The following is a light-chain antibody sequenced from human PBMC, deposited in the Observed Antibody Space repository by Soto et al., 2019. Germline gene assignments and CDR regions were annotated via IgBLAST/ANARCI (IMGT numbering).Light chain of an antibody. Sequence: EIVLTQSPGTLSLSPGERATLSCRASQSVSTNYLAWYQRKPGQAPRLLIYGASSRATGIPDRFSGSGSGTDFTLTITRLEPEDFAVYYSQQYGSSPPTFGQGTKVEIK. CDR3: QQYGSSPPT. J-gene: IGKJ1*01. CDR2: GAS. CDR1: QSVSTNY. V-gene: IGKV3-20*01.